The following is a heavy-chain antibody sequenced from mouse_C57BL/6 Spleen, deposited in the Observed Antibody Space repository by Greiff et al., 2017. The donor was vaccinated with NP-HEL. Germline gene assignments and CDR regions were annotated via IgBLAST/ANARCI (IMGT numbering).Heavy chain of an antibody. CDR2: INPSNGGT. CDR3: ARDYSNYGAMDY. Sequence: GQRQQPGKEWGKEGASVWLSCKASGYTFTSYWMHWVKQRPGQGLEWIGNINPSNGGTNYNEKFKSKATLTVDKSSSTAYMQLSSLTSEDSAVYYCARDYSNYGAMDYWGQGTSVTVSS. CDR1: GYTFTSYW. V-gene: IGHV1-53*01. J-gene: IGHJ4*01. D-gene: IGHD2-5*01.